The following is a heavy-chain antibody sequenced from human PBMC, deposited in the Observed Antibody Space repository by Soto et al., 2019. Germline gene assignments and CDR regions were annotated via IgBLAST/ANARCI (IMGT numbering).Heavy chain of an antibody. CDR2: ISNSGNHI. J-gene: IGHJ6*02. V-gene: IGHV3-11*01. D-gene: IGHD3-10*01. Sequence: PGGPLRLSSPASGFSFSDYYMSWIRQAPGKGPEWMSYISNSGNHIDSADSVKGRFTISRDNAKNSLYMHMSSLRAEVKAVDYCARYLVRRGHEYFPGLQVWGQGTTVTVSS. CDR3: ARYLVRRGHEYFPGLQV. CDR1: GFSFSDYY.